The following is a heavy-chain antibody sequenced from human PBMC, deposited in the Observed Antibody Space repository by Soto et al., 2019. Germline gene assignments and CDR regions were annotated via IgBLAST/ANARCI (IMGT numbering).Heavy chain of an antibody. J-gene: IGHJ4*02. D-gene: IGHD6-13*01. V-gene: IGHV3-21*01. CDR1: GFTFSSYS. CDR3: ARAAAGTHSFDY. Sequence: EVQVVESGGGLVKPGGSLRLSCAASGFTFSSYSVNWVSQAPGKGLEWVSSISSSSSYIYYADSVKGRFTISRDNAKNSLYLQMNSLRAEDTAVYYCARAAAGTHSFDYWGQGTLVIVSS. CDR2: ISSSSSYI.